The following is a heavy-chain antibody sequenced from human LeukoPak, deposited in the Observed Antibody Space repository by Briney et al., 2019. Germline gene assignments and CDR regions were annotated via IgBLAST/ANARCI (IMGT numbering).Heavy chain of an antibody. CDR2: ISGSGGST. J-gene: IGHJ6*03. D-gene: IGHD6-19*01. V-gene: IGHV3-23*01. CDR1: GFTFSSYA. Sequence: GGSLRLSCAASGFTFSSYAMNWVRQAPGKGLEWVSAISGSGGSTYYADSVKGRFTISRDNSKNTLYLQMNSLRAEDTAVYYCATSGSSGSVDYYYMDVWGKGTTVTVSS. CDR3: ATSGSSGSVDYYYMDV.